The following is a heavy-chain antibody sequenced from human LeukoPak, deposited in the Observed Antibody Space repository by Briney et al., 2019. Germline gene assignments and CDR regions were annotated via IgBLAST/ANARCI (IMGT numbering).Heavy chain of an antibody. CDR2: IKQDGSEK. V-gene: IGHV3-7*01. Sequence: PGGSLRLSCAASGFTFSSYWMSWVRQAPGKGLEWVANIKQDGSEKYYVDSAKGRFTISRDNAKNSLYLQMNSLRAEDTAVYYCAREGYQLLFSPDYWGQGTLVTVSS. D-gene: IGHD2-2*01. CDR1: GFTFSSYW. CDR3: AREGYQLLFSPDY. J-gene: IGHJ4*02.